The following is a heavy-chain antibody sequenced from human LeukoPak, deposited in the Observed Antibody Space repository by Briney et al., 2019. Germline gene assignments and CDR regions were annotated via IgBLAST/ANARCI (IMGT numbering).Heavy chain of an antibody. CDR1: GCTFTSYG. Sequence: ASVKVSCKASGCTFTSYGISWVRQAPGQGLEWMGWISAYNGNTNYAQKLQGRVTMTTDTSTSTAYMELRSLRSDDTAVYYCARDLITIFGVVIETDAFDIWGQGTMVTVSS. V-gene: IGHV1-18*01. CDR2: ISAYNGNT. J-gene: IGHJ3*02. CDR3: ARDLITIFGVVIETDAFDI. D-gene: IGHD3-3*01.